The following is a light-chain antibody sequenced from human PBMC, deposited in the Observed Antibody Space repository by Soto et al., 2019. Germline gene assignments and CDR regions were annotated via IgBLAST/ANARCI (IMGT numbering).Light chain of an antibody. CDR2: DVT. CDR1: SIDIGGHNH. Sequence: QSALTQPASVSGSPGQSITISCTGTSIDIGGHNHVSWYQQHPGKTPKLMIYDVTKRPSGVSNRFSGSKSGNMASLTISGLQAEDEADYYCSSYTSTSIWVFGGGTKLTVL. CDR3: SSYTSTSIWV. J-gene: IGLJ3*02. V-gene: IGLV2-14*03.